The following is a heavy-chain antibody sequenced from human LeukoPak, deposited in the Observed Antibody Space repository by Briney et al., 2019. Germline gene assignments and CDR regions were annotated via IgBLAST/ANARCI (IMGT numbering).Heavy chain of an antibody. CDR1: GYTFDDYA. J-gene: IGHJ4*02. CDR2: ISGDGGIT. D-gene: IGHD3-16*01. V-gene: IGHV3-43*02. CDR3: AKDSGGGPFDY. Sequence: GGSLRLSCGASGYTFDDYAIQWVRQAPEKGVEWVSHISGDGGITYYADSVKSRFTISTDNSKTSLYLHMNSLRTEDTALYYSAKDSGGGPFDYWGQGTLVTVSS.